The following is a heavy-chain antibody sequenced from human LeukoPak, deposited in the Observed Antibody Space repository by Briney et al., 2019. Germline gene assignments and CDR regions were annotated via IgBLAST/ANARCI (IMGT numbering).Heavy chain of an antibody. CDR2: IGGSGGTT. V-gene: IGHV3-23*01. J-gene: IGHJ4*02. Sequence: PGGSLRLSCAASGFTFSSSAMTWVRQAPGKGLEWVSGIGGSGGTTYYADSVKGRFTISRDNSKNTLYLQMNSLRAEDTAVYYCAKARRDREYFDYWGQGTLVSVSS. CDR3: AKARRDREYFDY. CDR1: GFTFSSSA. D-gene: IGHD1-14*01.